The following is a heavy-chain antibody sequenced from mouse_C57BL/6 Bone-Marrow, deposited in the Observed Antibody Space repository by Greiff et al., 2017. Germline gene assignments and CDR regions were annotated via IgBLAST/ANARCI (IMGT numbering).Heavy chain of an antibody. J-gene: IGHJ4*01. Sequence: QVQLKQPGAELVKPGASVKLSCKASGYTFTSYWMQWVKQRPGQGLEWIGEIDPSDSYTNYNQKFKGKATLTVDTSSSTAYMQLSSLTSEDSAVYYCAREVTGTDYAMDYWGQGTSVTVSS. D-gene: IGHD4-1*01. CDR2: IDPSDSYT. CDR3: AREVTGTDYAMDY. V-gene: IGHV1-50*01. CDR1: GYTFTSYW.